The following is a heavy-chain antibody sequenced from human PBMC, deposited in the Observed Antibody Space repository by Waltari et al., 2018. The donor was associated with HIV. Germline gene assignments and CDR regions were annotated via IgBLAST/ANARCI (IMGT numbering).Heavy chain of an antibody. CDR3: AREYCSSTSCSPNGRLGAFDI. D-gene: IGHD2-2*01. V-gene: IGHV4-4*07. CDR1: GGSISSYS. CDR2: IYTSGST. Sequence: QVQLQESGPGLVKASETLSLTCTVPGGSISSYSWSWIRQPAGEGREWIGRIYTSGSTNYNSSLKSRVTMSIDTSKNQFFLKLSSVTAADTAVYYCAREYCSSTSCSPNGRLGAFDIWGQGTMVTVSS. J-gene: IGHJ3*02.